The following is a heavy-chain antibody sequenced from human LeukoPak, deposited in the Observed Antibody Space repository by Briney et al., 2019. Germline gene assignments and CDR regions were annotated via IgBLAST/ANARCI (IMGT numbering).Heavy chain of an antibody. J-gene: IGHJ3*02. V-gene: IGHV4-30-4*08. CDR3: ARDPAGWGSDASDI. D-gene: IGHD7-27*01. CDR2: IYYSGST. Sequence: SWVRQAPGKGLEWIGYIYYSGSTYYNPSLKSRITISVDTSKNQFSLKLSSVTAADTAVYFCARDPAGWGSDASDIWGQGTMVSVSS.